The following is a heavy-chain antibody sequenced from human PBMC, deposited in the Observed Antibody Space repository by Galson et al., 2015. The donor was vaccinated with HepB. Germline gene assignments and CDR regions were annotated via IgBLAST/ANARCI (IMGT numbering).Heavy chain of an antibody. Sequence: SETLSLTCTVSGGSVSSGSYYWSWIRQPPGKGLEWIGYVYYSGSTNYNPSLKSRVTISVDTSRNQFSLKLSSVTAADTAVYYCARARYYDILTGYYPLDYWGQGTLVTVSS. CDR1: GGSVSSGSYY. CDR2: VYYSGST. D-gene: IGHD3-9*01. V-gene: IGHV4-61*01. CDR3: ARARYYDILTGYYPLDY. J-gene: IGHJ4*02.